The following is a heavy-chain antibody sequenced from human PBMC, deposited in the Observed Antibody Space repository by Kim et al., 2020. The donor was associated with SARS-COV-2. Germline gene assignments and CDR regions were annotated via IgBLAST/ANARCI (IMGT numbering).Heavy chain of an antibody. J-gene: IGHJ4*02. Sequence: SETLSLTCTVSGDSKDDYYWSWVRQPPGKGLEWIGYTHFTGKTNYHPSRMSRVTISTDTSKTQFSLQLTSVTAADTAVYYCVTKRADRSGFIDYWGQGTLVTVSS. CDR3: VTKRADRSGFIDY. D-gene: IGHD3-22*01. CDR1: GDSKDDYY. V-gene: IGHV4-59*01. CDR2: THFTGKT.